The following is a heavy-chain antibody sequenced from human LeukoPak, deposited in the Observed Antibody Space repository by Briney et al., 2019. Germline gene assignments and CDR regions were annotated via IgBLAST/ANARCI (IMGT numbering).Heavy chain of an antibody. CDR1: GYTFTSYD. CDR3: ARSGYYSYQYMDV. V-gene: IGHV1-8*03. J-gene: IGHJ6*03. CDR2: MNPNSGNT. D-gene: IGHD1-14*01. Sequence: ASVKVSCKASGYTFTSYDINWGRQATGQRLEWMGWMNPNSGNTGCAQKFQGRVTITRNTSISTAYMELSSLRSEDTAMYYCARSGYYSYQYMDVWGTGTTVAVSS.